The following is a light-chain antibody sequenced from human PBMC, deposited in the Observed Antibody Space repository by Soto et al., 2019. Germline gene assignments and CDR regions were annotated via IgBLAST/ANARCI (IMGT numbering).Light chain of an antibody. CDR3: QQHGSSPHT. CDR2: GAS. V-gene: IGKV3-20*01. J-gene: IGKJ2*01. CDR1: QSVSRSY. Sequence: EIVLTQSPGTLSLSPGDRATLSCRASQSVSRSYLAWYQQKPGQAPRLLIYGASSRATGIPDRFSGSGSGTDFTLTISRLEPEDFAVYYCQQHGSSPHTFGQGTKLEIK.